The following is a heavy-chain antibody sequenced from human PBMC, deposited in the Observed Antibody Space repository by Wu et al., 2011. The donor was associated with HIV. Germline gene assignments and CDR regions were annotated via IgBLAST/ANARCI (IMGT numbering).Heavy chain of an antibody. Sequence: QVQLVQSGAEVKKPGASVKVSCKASGYTFTAYYMHWVRQAPGQGLEWMGWINPNSGGTNYAQKFQGRVTMTRDTSISTAYMELSRLRSDNTAVYYCARGVYYDSSGYYSDYWGQGTRGHRLL. CDR1: GYTFTAYY. CDR2: INPNSGGT. J-gene: IGHJ4*02. D-gene: IGHD3-22*01. CDR3: ARGVYYDSSGYYSDY. V-gene: IGHV1-2*02.